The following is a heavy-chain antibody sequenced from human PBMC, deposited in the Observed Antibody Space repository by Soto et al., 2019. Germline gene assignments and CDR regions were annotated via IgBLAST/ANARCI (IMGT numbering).Heavy chain of an antibody. V-gene: IGHV1-58*01. D-gene: IGHD6-13*01. J-gene: IGHJ4*02. CDR1: GFTFTSSA. CDR3: VRDDFRAAVSLFYFEN. CDR2: IVVGSGNT. Sequence: GASVKVSCKASGFTFTSSAVQWVRQARGQRLEWIGWIVVGSGNTNYAQKFQERVTITRDMSTSTAYMELSSLRAEDTALYYCVRDDFRAAVSLFYFENWGQGTQVTVSS.